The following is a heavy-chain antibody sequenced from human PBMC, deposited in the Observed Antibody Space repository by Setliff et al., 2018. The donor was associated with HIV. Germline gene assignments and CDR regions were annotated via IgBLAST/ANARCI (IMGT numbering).Heavy chain of an antibody. D-gene: IGHD3-16*01. CDR2: IYYSGST. Sequence: PGGSLRLSCAASGFTFSSYAMTWVRQAPGKGLEWIGYIYYSGSTNYNPSLKSRVTISVDTSMNQFSLKLSSVTAADTAVYYCARKGNVGGWFDPWGQGTLVTVSS. CDR1: GFTFSSYA. J-gene: IGHJ5*02. V-gene: IGHV4-59*01. CDR3: ARKGNVGGWFDP.